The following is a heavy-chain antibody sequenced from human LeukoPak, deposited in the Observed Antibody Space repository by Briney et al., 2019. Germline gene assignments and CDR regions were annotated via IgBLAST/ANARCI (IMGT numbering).Heavy chain of an antibody. D-gene: IGHD6-13*01. CDR1: GYTFTGYY. V-gene: IGHV1-2*02. CDR2: INPNSGGT. J-gene: IGHJ4*02. Sequence: ASVKVSCKASGYTFTGYYMHWVRQAPGQGLEWMGWINPNSGGTNYAQKFQGRVTMTRDTSVSTAYMELSRLRSDDTAVYYCARAAGTFIQYFDYWGQGTLVTVSS. CDR3: ARAAGTFIQYFDY.